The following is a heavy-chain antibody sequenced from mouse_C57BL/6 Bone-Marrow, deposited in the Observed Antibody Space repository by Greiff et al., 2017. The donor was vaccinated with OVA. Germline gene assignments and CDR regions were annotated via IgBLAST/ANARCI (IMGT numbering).Heavy chain of an antibody. CDR3: AIYYRNFYYAMTS. J-gene: IGHJ4*01. D-gene: IGHD2-5*01. CDR2: IYPGSGTT. V-gene: IGHV1-76*01. Sequence: QVQLQQSGAELVRPGASVKLSCKASGYTFTDYYINWVKQRPGQGLEWIARIYPGSGTTYYNEKFKGKATLTADKSSSTAYMQLSSLTSEGSAVNFCAIYYRNFYYAMTSWGKGTSVPASP. CDR1: GYTFTDYY.